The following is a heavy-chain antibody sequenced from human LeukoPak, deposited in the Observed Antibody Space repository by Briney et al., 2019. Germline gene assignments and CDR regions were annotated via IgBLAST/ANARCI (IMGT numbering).Heavy chain of an antibody. J-gene: IGHJ4*02. CDR3: AKDHVVVVTAIRHGYFDY. V-gene: IGHV3-23*01. CDR2: ISGSGGST. Sequence: GGSLRLSCAASGFTFSSYAMNWVRQAPGKGLEWVSAISGSGGSTYYADSVKGRFTISRDNSKNTLYLQMNSLRAEDTAVYYCAKDHVVVVTAIRHGYFDYWGQGTLVTVSS. CDR1: GFTFSSYA. D-gene: IGHD2-21*02.